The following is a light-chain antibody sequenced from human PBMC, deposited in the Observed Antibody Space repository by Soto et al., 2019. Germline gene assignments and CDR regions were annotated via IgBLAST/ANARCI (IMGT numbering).Light chain of an antibody. CDR3: QQGDSFPIT. CDR2: AAS. Sequence: DIQMTQSPSSVSAYVGDRVTITCRASQSISSSLAWYQQKPGTVPKLLIYAASSLQSGVPSRFSGSGAGTEFTLSITSLQPEDFGTYYCQQGDSFPITFGQGTRLDIK. V-gene: IGKV1-12*01. J-gene: IGKJ5*01. CDR1: QSISSS.